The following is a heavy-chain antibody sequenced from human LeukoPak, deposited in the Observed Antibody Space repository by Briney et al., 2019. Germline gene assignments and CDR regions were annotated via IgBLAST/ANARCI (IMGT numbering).Heavy chain of an antibody. V-gene: IGHV1-2*02. D-gene: IGHD2-2*02. CDR3: ARGDIVVVPAAISTYWYFDL. CDR1: GYTFTGYY. CDR2: INPNSGGT. J-gene: IGHJ2*01. Sequence: ASVKVSCKASGYTFTGYYMHWVRQAPGQGLEWMGWINPNSGGTNYAQKFQGRVTMTRDTSISTAYMELSRLRSDDTAVYYCARGDIVVVPAAISTYWYFDLWGRGTLVTVSS.